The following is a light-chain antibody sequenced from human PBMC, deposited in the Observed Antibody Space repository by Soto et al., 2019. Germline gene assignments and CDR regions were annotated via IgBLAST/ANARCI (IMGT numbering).Light chain of an antibody. V-gene: IGKV3D-15*01. Sequence: EIVMTQSPATLSVSPGERATLSCGASQSVSSKLAWYQQKRGQAPRLLIYGASTRATGIPARFSGSGSGTEFTLTITSLQSEDFAVYYCQQYNNWPAITFGQGTRLEIK. CDR3: QQYNNWPAIT. CDR1: QSVSSK. J-gene: IGKJ5*01. CDR2: GAS.